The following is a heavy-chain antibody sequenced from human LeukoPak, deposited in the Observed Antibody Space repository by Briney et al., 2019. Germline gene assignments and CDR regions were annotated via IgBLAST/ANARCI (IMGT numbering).Heavy chain of an antibody. V-gene: IGHV3-7*01. CDR1: GPTFSSYW. CDR3: ARAHH. CDR2: INEDGSEK. Sequence: GGSVRLSCVASGPTFSSYWMSWVRQAPGKGLEWVANINEDGSEKYYVDSVKGRFTISRDNAKNSLYLQMNSLRAEDTALYYCARAHHWGQGTLVTVS. J-gene: IGHJ5*02.